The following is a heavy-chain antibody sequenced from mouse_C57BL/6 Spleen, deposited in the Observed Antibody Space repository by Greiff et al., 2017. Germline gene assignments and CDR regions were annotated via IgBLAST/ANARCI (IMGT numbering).Heavy chain of an antibody. V-gene: IGHV1-39*01. CDR2: INPNYGTT. D-gene: IGHD1-1*01. CDR3: AREDYSGFDY. J-gene: IGHJ2*01. Sequence: EVQLQQSGPELVKPGASVKISCKASGYSFTDYNMNWVKQSNGKSLEWIGVINPNYGTTRYNQKFKGKATLTVDPSSSTAYMQLNSLTSEDAAGYYCAREDYSGFDYWGQGTTLTVSS. CDR1: GYSFTDYN.